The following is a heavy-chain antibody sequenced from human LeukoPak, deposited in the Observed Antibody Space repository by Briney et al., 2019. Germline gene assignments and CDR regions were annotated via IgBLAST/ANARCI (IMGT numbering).Heavy chain of an antibody. V-gene: IGHV3-11*01. J-gene: IGHJ4*02. CDR3: ASHMILSPCAS. CDR2: ISASGGRF. Sequence: GGSLRLSCAASGFTFDDYYMTWIRQAPGTGLEWITSISASGGRFFYADSVKGRFTVSRDNAKKSLFLQMNSLSAEDTAIYYCASHMILSPCASWGKGTLVMVSS. CDR1: GFTFDDYY. D-gene: IGHD3-16*01.